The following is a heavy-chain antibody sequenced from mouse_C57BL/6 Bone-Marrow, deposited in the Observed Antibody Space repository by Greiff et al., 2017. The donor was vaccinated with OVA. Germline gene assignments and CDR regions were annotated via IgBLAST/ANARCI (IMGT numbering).Heavy chain of an antibody. J-gene: IGHJ3*01. CDR1: GFTFSSYA. CDR3: ARDQLGFAY. Sequence: EVKVVESGGGLVKPGGSLKLSCAASGFTFSSYAMSWVRQTPEKRLEWVATISDGGSYTYYPDNVKGRFTISRDNAKNNLYLQMSHLKSEDTAMYYCARDQLGFAYWGQGTLVTVSA. V-gene: IGHV5-4*01. CDR2: ISDGGSYT. D-gene: IGHD4-1*02.